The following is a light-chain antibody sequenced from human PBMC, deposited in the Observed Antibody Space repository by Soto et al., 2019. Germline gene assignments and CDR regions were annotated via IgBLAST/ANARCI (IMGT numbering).Light chain of an antibody. CDR3: SSYTSSVTRV. J-gene: IGLJ1*01. CDR1: SSDVGDYDT. V-gene: IGLV2-14*01. Sequence: QSVLTQPASVSGSPGQSLTISCTGTSSDVGDYDTVSWYQQHPGKAPRLIIYEVTNRPSGVSYRFSASKSGNTASLTISGLQAEDEADYFCSSYTSSVTRVFGTGTKVTVL. CDR2: EVT.